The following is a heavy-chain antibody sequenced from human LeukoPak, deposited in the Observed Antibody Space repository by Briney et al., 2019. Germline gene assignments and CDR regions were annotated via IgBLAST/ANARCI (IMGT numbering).Heavy chain of an antibody. CDR2: FDPEDGET. CDR3: ATEKYYDSSGYYSV. D-gene: IGHD3-22*01. Sequence: ASVKVSCKVSGYTLTELSMHRVRQAPGKGLEWMGGFDPEDGETIYAQKFQGRVTMTEDTSTDTAYMELSSLKSEDTAVYYCATEKYYDSSGYYSVWGQGTLVTVSS. V-gene: IGHV1-24*01. CDR1: GYTLTELS. J-gene: IGHJ4*02.